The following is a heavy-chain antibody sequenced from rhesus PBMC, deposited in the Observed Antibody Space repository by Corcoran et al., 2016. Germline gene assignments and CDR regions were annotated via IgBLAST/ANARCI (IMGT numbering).Heavy chain of an antibody. Sequence: QLQLQESGPGLVKPSENLSLTCTVYGGSIRSNYWSWTRQPAGTALEWIGPIPCVRGSTDYHPAPKTRVTIATDTSKNQFSLKLSSVPAADTAVYDCARYSWNDVRFVVLGPGALVTVSP. V-gene: IGHV4-173*01. CDR2: IPCVRGST. J-gene: IGHJ5-1*01. CDR1: GGSIRSNY. CDR3: ARYSWNDVRFVV. D-gene: IGHD1-14*01.